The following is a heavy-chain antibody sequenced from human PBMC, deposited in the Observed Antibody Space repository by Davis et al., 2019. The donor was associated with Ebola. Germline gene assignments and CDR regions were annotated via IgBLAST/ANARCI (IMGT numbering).Heavy chain of an antibody. D-gene: IGHD3-10*01. Sequence: ASVKVSCKASGYTFTGYYIHWVRQAPGQGLEWMGWINPNSGGTNYAQKFQGRVTMTRDTSISTAYMELSRLTSDDTAVYYCARVGYYGSGSYLSYWGQGTLVTVSS. CDR1: GYTFTGYY. CDR2: INPNSGGT. CDR3: ARVGYYGSGSYLSY. J-gene: IGHJ4*02. V-gene: IGHV1-2*02.